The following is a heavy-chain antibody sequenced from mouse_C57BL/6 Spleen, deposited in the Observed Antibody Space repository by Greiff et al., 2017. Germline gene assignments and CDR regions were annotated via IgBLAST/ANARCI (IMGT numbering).Heavy chain of an antibody. V-gene: IGHV3-6*01. CDR3: ARDYGSSYSYFDV. J-gene: IGHJ1*03. D-gene: IGHD1-1*01. CDR1: GYSITSGYY. CDR2: ISYDGSN. Sequence: EESGPGLVKPSQSLSLTCSVTGYSITSGYYWNWIRQFPGNKLEWMGYISYDGSNNYNPSLKNRISITRDTSKNQFFLKLNSVTTEDTATYYCARDYGSSYSYFDVWGTGTTVTVSS.